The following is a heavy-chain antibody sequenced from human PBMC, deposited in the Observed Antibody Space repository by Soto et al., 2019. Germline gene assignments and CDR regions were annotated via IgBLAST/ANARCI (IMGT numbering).Heavy chain of an antibody. CDR3: ARQDVLRDYYGMDG. J-gene: IGHJ6*04. CDR1: GWILSRYS. D-gene: IGHD2-15*01. Sequence: GCGWILSRYSLCWEHQMPGKGLEWMGRIDPSASYTNYSPSFQGHVTISADKSISTAYLQWSSLKASDTAMYYCARQDVLRDYYGMDGWGKGTTVTVSS. CDR2: IDPSASYT. V-gene: IGHV5-10-1*01.